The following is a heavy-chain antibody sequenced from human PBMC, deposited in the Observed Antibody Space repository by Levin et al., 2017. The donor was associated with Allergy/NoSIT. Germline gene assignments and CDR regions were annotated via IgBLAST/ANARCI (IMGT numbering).Heavy chain of an antibody. Sequence: PGGSLRLSCAASGFTFSSYWMSWVRQAPGKGLEWVANIKQDGSEKYYVDSVKGRFTISRDNAKNSLYLQMNSLRAEDTAVYYCARDVTLGYSSGWYYFDYWGQGTLVTVSS. CDR1: GFTFSSYW. CDR3: ARDVTLGYSSGWYYFDY. V-gene: IGHV3-7*04. D-gene: IGHD6-19*01. J-gene: IGHJ4*02. CDR2: IKQDGSEK.